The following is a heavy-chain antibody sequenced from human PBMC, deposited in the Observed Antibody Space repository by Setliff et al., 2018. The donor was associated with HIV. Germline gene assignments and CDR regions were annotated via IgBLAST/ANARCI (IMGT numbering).Heavy chain of an antibody. D-gene: IGHD3-22*01. Sequence: PGGSLRLSCAASGFTFSSYWMHWVRQAPGKGLVWVSRINTDERYTLYADSVKGRFTISRDNAKSTLYLQMNSLRAEDTATYYCAKGSYSSGRYDNYLDYWGQGALVTVSS. CDR2: INTDERYT. V-gene: IGHV3-74*01. CDR1: GFTFSSYW. J-gene: IGHJ4*02. CDR3: AKGSYSSGRYDNYLDY.